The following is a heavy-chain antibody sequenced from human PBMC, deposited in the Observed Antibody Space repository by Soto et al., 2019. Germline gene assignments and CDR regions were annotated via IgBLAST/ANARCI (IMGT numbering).Heavy chain of an antibody. D-gene: IGHD6-13*01. Sequence: GGSLRLSCAASGFTFSSYSMNWVRQAPGKGLEWVSSISSSSSYIYYADSVKGRFTISRDNAKNSLYLQMNSLRAEDTAVYYCARDLSWTKSGRFDYWGQGTLVTVSS. CDR3: ARDLSWTKSGRFDY. CDR1: GFTFSSYS. J-gene: IGHJ4*02. CDR2: ISSSSSYI. V-gene: IGHV3-21*01.